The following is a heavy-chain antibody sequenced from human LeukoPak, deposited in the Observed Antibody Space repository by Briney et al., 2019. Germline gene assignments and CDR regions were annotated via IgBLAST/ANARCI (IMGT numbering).Heavy chain of an antibody. CDR1: GFTFSSYG. D-gene: IGHD6-19*01. Sequence: GGSLRLSCAASGFTFSSYGMTWVRQAPGKGLEWVSAITSSGGNTYYADSVKGRFTISRDNSKNTLYLQMNSLRAEDTAVYYCAKIYAVAGTLDYWGQGTLVTVSS. CDR3: AKIYAVAGTLDY. J-gene: IGHJ4*02. V-gene: IGHV3-23*01. CDR2: ITSSGGNT.